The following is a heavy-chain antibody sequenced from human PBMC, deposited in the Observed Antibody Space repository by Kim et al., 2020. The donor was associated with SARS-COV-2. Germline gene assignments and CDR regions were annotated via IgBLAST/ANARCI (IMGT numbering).Heavy chain of an antibody. V-gene: IGHV3-21*01. CDR3: ARGSDVVVPDFDY. Sequence: YADSVKGRFTISRDNAKNSLYLQMNSLRAEDTAVYYCARGSDVVVPDFDYWGQGTLVTVSS. J-gene: IGHJ4*02. D-gene: IGHD2-2*01.